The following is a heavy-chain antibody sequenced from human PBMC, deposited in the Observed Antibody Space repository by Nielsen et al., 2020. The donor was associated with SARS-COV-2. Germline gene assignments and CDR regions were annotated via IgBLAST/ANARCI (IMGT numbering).Heavy chain of an antibody. V-gene: IGHV3-23*01. J-gene: IGHJ4*02. D-gene: IGHD2-15*01. CDR1: GFTFSSYA. CDR2: IAGGGYIWH. Sequence: GESLKISCAASGFTFSSYAMSWVRQAPGKGLEWVSGIAGGGYIWHANADSVKGRFTMSRDNAKNSVYLQMSRPRAEDSAVYYCARGGVTVAATRWGQGTLVTVSS. CDR3: ARGGVTVAATR.